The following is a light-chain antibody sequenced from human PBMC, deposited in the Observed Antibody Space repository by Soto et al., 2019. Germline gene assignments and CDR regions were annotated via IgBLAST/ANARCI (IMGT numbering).Light chain of an antibody. V-gene: IGLV1-44*01. J-gene: IGLJ2*01. CDR3: ASWDASLSGPV. CDR2: TTN. CDR1: SSNIGNNT. Sequence: QSVVTQPPSASGSPGQTVTISCSGSSSNIGNNTVNWYQHLPGAAPRLLIYTTNQRPSGVPDRFSGSRSATSASLAISGLQSEDEADYYCASWDASLSGPVFGGGTQLTVL.